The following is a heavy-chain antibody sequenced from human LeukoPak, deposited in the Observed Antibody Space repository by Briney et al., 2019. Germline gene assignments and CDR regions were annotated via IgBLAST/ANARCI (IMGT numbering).Heavy chain of an antibody. V-gene: IGHV4-34*01. CDR2: INHSGST. CDR3: ARKRQQLVRTLRVPEASFFDY. J-gene: IGHJ4*02. CDR1: GGSFSGYY. D-gene: IGHD6-13*01. Sequence: PSETLSLTCAVYGGSFSGYYWSWIRQPPGKGLEWIGEINHSGSTNYNPSLKSRVPISVDTSKNQFSLKMSSVTAADTAVYYCARKRQQLVRTLRVPEASFFDYWGQGTLVTVSS.